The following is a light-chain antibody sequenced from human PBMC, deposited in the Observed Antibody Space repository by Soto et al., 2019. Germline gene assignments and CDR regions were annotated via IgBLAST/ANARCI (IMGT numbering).Light chain of an antibody. Sequence: EIVLTQSPGTLSLTPGERATLSCRASQSVSSTYLAWYQQKPGQAPRLLIDGASSRATGIPDGFSGSGSGTVFTLTRLEPEEFAVYYCQQYVRSPRTFGQGTKVEIK. J-gene: IGKJ1*01. V-gene: IGKV3-20*01. CDR1: QSVSSTY. CDR3: QQYVRSPRT. CDR2: GAS.